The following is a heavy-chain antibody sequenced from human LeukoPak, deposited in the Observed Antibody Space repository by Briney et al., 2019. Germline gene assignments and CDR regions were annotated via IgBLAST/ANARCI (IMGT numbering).Heavy chain of an antibody. CDR1: GYSFTTYW. D-gene: IGHD2-15*01. CDR2: IYPGDSDT. Sequence: GESLKISCKGSGYSFTTYWIGWVRQRPGKGLEWIGIIYPGDSDTRYSPSFEGQVTISSNKSISTASLQWRSLKPSNTAMYYCARRAVSGALLYWGQGTLVTVSS. V-gene: IGHV5-51*01. J-gene: IGHJ4*02. CDR3: ARRAVSGALLY.